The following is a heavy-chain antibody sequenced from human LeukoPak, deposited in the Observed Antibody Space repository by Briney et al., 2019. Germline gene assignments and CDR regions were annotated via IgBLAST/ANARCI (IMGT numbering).Heavy chain of an antibody. CDR1: GGTFSSYA. V-gene: IGHV1-69*05. J-gene: IGHJ4*02. Sequence: SVKVSCKASGGTFSSYAISWVRQAPGQGLEWMGRIIPIFGTANYAQKFQGRVTITTDESTSTAYMELSSLRSEDTAVYYCARSRGYCCGDCRLDYWGQGTLVTVSS. CDR3: ARSRGYCCGDCRLDY. D-gene: IGHD2-21*02. CDR2: IIPIFGTA.